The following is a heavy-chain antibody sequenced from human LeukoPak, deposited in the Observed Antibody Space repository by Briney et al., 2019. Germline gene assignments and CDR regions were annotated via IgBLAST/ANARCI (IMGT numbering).Heavy chain of an antibody. Sequence: GGSLRLSCAASQFSISYDWMHWVRQAPGKGLEWVASIKEDGRDIHYLDSVKGRFSISRDNAKNSLYLEMNTLRAEDTAVYYCARGSGWFFGLWGQGSLVTVSS. J-gene: IGHJ4*02. D-gene: IGHD6-19*01. CDR2: IKEDGRDI. V-gene: IGHV3-7*01. CDR3: ARGSGWFFGL. CDR1: QFSISYDW.